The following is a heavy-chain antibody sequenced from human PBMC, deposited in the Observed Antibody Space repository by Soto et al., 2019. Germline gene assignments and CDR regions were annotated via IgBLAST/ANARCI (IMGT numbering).Heavy chain of an antibody. D-gene: IGHD6-19*01. CDR2: IWYDGSNK. CDR3: ARDGGCEAVGIDD. Sequence: GGSLRLSCAASGFTFSSYGMHWVRQAPGKGLEWVAVIWYDGSNKYYADSVKGRFTISRDNSKNTLYLQMNSLRAEDTAVYYCARDGGCEAVGIDDWGQGTLVTVSS. V-gene: IGHV3-33*08. CDR1: GFTFSSYG. J-gene: IGHJ4*02.